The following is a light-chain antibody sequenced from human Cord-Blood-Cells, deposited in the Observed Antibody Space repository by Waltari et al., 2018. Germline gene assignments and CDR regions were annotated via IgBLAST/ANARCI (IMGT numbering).Light chain of an antibody. J-gene: IGLJ1*01. CDR1: CADVAVYNY. CDR3: SSYTSSSSYV. V-gene: IGLV2-14*01. CDR2: EVS. Sequence: QSPPTQLASVSGSPGLSIYITCTVYCADVAVYNYVYLYQQHPGKAPKLMIYEVSNRPSGVSNRFSGSKSGNTASLTISGLQAEDEADYYCSSYTSSSSYVFGTGTKVTVL.